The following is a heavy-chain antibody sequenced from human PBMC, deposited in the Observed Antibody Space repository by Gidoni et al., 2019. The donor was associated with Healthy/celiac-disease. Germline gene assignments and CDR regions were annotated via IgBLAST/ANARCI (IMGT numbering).Heavy chain of an antibody. CDR3: AIGSSSWYIPFDY. CDR1: GFTFSSYW. J-gene: IGHJ4*02. Sequence: ELQLVESGGGLVQPGGSLRLSCAASGFTFSSYWMSWVRQAPGKGLEWVANIKQDGSEKYYVDAVKGRCTISRDNAKNSLYLQMNSLRAEDTAVYYCAIGSSSWYIPFDYWGQGTLVTVSS. D-gene: IGHD6-13*01. CDR2: IKQDGSEK. V-gene: IGHV3-7*01.